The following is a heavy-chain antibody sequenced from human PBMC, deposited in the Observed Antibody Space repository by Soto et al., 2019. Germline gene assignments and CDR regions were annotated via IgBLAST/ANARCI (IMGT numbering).Heavy chain of an antibody. Sequence: SETLSLTCAVYGGSFSGYYWSWIRQPPGKGLEWIGEINHSGSTNYNPSLKSRVTISVDTSKNQFSLQLSSVTAADTAVYYCERGTYGEYFQQWGQGTLVTVSS. CDR1: GGSFSGYY. CDR2: INHSGST. J-gene: IGHJ1*01. D-gene: IGHD2-8*01. V-gene: IGHV4-34*01. CDR3: ERGTYGEYFQQ.